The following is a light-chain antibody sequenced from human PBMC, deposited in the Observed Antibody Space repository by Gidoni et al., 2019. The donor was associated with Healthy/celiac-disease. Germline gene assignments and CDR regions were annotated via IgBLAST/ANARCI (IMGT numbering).Light chain of an antibody. Sequence: QSALTQPRSVSGSPGQSVTISCTGTSSAIGGYNYVSWYQQHPGKAPKLMIYDVSKRPSGVPDRFSGSKSGNTASLTISGLQAEDEADYYCCSYAGSYTSHVVFGGGTKLTVL. V-gene: IGLV2-11*01. CDR3: CSYAGSYTSHVV. J-gene: IGLJ2*01. CDR2: DVS. CDR1: SSAIGGYNY.